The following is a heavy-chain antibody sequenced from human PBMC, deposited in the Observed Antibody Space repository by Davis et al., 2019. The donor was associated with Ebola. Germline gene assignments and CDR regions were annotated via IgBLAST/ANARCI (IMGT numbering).Heavy chain of an antibody. CDR2: IKHSGST. V-gene: IGHV4-34*01. D-gene: IGHD7-27*01. J-gene: IGHJ4*02. Sequence: MPSETLSLTCAVYGGSFSGYYWSWIRQPPGKGLEWIGEIKHSGSTYYNPSLKSRVSISSDMAKNQFSLKLSSVTATDTAVYYCARGRTGSNHPRLDSWGQGTLVSVSS. CDR3: ARGRTGSNHPRLDS. CDR1: GGSFSGYY.